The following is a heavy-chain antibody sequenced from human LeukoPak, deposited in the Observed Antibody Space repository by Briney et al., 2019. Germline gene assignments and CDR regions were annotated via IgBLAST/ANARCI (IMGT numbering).Heavy chain of an antibody. J-gene: IGHJ4*02. CDR3: ARKAPYYYDGSGPLGTYYFDY. V-gene: IGHV4-39*07. CDR2: IYYSGST. D-gene: IGHD3-22*01. Sequence: SETLSLTCAVSGGSISSSSYYWGWIRQPPGKGLKWIGGIYYSGSTYYKPSLKSRVTISVDTSKNQFSLKLNSVTAADTAVYYCARKAPYYYDGSGPLGTYYFDYWGQGTLVTVSS. CDR1: GGSISSSSYY.